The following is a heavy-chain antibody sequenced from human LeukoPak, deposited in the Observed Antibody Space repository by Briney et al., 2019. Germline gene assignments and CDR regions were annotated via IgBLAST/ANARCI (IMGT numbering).Heavy chain of an antibody. J-gene: IGHJ4*02. Sequence: SETLSLTCTVSGVSVSSYYWSWIRQPPGKGLEWIGYIYYSGSNNYNPSLKSRVPISLDTSKNQFSLKLSSVTAADPAVYYCAKAPGGGYYSYYFAYWGQGTLVTVSS. D-gene: IGHD3-22*01. CDR1: GVSVSSYY. CDR2: IYYSGSN. CDR3: AKAPGGGYYSYYFAY. V-gene: IGHV4-59*02.